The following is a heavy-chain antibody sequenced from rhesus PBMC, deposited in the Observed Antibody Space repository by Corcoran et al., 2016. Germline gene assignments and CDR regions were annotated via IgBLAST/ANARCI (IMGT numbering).Heavy chain of an antibody. V-gene: IGHV4-147*01. CDR3: ALIAGISFYYFDY. J-gene: IGHJ4*01. CDR1: GYSISSNY. D-gene: IGHD1-1-1*01. CDR2: IYGRSGST. Sequence: QVPLQESGPGLVKPSETLSLTCAVSGYSISSNYWSWIRQPPGKGLDGIGNIYGRSGSTYYNPSLKSRATISTDTYKNQFSLKLSSVTAADTAVYYCALIAGISFYYFDYWGQGVLVTVSS.